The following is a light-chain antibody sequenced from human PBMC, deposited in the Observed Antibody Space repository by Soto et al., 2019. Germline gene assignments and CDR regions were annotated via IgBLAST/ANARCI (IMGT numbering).Light chain of an antibody. V-gene: IGKV3-15*01. Sequence: EIVMTQSPATLSVSPGERATLSCRASQSVDSNLVWYQQKPGQSPRLLIFRASTRASGIPARFSGSGSGTEFTLTISSLQSEDFAVYSCQQYHHWPPITFGQGTRLEIK. CDR1: QSVDSN. CDR3: QQYHHWPPIT. J-gene: IGKJ5*01. CDR2: RAS.